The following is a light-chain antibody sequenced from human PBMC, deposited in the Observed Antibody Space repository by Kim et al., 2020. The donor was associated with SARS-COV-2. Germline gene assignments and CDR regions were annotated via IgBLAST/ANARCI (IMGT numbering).Light chain of an antibody. CDR2: YDD. CDR3: AAWDDSLNGQV. CDR1: SSNIGNNA. Sequence: QPVLTQPPSVSESPRQRVTISCSGSSSNIGNNAVNWYQQLPGKAPQLLIYYDDLLPSGVSDRFSGSKSGTSASLAISGLQSEDEADYYFAAWDDSLNGQVFGGGTQLTVL. V-gene: IGLV1-36*01. J-gene: IGLJ2*01.